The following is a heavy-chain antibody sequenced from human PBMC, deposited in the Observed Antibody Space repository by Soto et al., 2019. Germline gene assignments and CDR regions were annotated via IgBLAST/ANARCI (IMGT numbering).Heavy chain of an antibody. CDR3: ARDGGSSWYRDFDY. D-gene: IGHD6-13*01. CDR1: GFTFSSYW. CDR2: IKQDGSEK. J-gene: IGHJ4*02. V-gene: IGHV3-7*01. Sequence: GGSLRLSCAASGFTFSSYWMSWVRQAPGKGLEWVANIKQDGSEKYYVDSVKGRFTISRDNAKNSLYLQMNSLRAEDTAVYYCARDGGSSWYRDFDYWGQGTLVTVSS.